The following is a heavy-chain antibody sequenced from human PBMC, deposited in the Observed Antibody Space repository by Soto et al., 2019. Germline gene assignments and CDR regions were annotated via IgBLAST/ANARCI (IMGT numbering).Heavy chain of an antibody. D-gene: IGHD3-22*01. V-gene: IGHV3-30*18. CDR2: ISYDGSNK. J-gene: IGHJ4*02. CDR1: GFTFSSYG. CDR3: VKNFYDSSGYYYGLVYYFDY. Sequence: PGGSLRLSCAASGFTFSSYGMHWVRQAPGKGLEWVAVISYDGSNKYYAEYVKGRITISRDNSKNKLYLQMNSLRAEDTAVYYFVKNFYDSSGYYYGLVYYFDYWGQGTLVTVSS.